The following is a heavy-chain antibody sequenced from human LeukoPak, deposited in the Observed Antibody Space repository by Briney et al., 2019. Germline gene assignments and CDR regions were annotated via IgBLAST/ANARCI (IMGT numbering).Heavy chain of an antibody. V-gene: IGHV3-48*02. CDR2: ISSSSNTI. J-gene: IGHJ4*02. D-gene: IGHD5-12*01. CDR3: ARDILTKQAYSGYDN. CDR1: GFTFSSYS. Sequence: GGSLRLSCAASGFTFSSYSMNWVRQAPGKGLEWVSYISSSSNTIYYADSVKGRFTISRDNAKNSLYMQMNSLRDEDTAVYYCARDILTKQAYSGYDNWGQGTLVTVSS.